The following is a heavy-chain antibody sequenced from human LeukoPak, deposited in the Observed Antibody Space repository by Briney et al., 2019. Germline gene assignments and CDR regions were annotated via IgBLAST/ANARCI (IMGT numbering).Heavy chain of an antibody. CDR3: ARDIEAAGLFLDY. CDR2: IRQDGSEK. V-gene: IGHV3-7*01. Sequence: PGGSLRLSCAASGFTFSRYWMTWVRQAPGKGLEWVATIRQDGSEKYYVDSVKGRFTISRDNAKNSLYLQMNSLRAEDTAVYYCARDIEAAGLFLDYWGQGTLVTVSS. D-gene: IGHD6-13*01. J-gene: IGHJ4*02. CDR1: GFTFSRYW.